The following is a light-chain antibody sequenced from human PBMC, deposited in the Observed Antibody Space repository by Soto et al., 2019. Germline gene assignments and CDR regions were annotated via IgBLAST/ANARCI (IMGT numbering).Light chain of an antibody. CDR1: QSISTN. CDR3: QQYNNWPRT. J-gene: IGKJ1*01. Sequence: EIVMTQSPVTPSVSPGDRATLSCRASQSISTNLAWYQQKPGQAPRLLMYGVSTRATGIPARFSGSGSGTEFTLTIYSLQSEDFAVYYCQQYNNWPRTFGQGTKVDIK. CDR2: GVS. V-gene: IGKV3-15*01.